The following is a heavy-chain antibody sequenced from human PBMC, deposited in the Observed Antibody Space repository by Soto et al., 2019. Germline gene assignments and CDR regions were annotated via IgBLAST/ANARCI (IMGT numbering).Heavy chain of an antibody. J-gene: IGHJ4*02. V-gene: IGHV1-18*01. D-gene: IGHD6-13*01. CDR2: ISAYNGNK. CDR1: GYTFTSYG. CDR3: ARDLGQQLLDY. Sequence: QVQLVQSGAEVKKPGASVKVSCKASGYTFTSYGISWVRQAPGQGLEWMGWISAYNGNKKYAQKLQGRVSMTTDTSTSTADRELRSLRSDDTAVYYGARDLGQQLLDYWGQGTLVTVSS.